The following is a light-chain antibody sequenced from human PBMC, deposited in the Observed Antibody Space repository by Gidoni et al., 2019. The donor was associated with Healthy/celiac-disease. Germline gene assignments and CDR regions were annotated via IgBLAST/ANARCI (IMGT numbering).Light chain of an antibody. CDR2: DAS. V-gene: IGKV1-33*01. J-gene: IGKJ4*01. CDR1: QDISNY. CDR3: QQYDNLPLT. Sequence: IQMTQSPSSLSASIGDRVTITCQASQDISNYLNWYQQKTGKAPKFLIYDASNLETGVPSRFSGSGSGTDFTFTISSLQPEDIATYYCQQYDNLPLTFGGGTKVEIK.